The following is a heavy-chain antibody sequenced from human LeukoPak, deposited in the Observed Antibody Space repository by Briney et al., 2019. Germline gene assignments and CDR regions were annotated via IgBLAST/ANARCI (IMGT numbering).Heavy chain of an antibody. CDR1: GFTFSDYY. Sequence: GGSLRLSCAASGFTFSDYYMSWIRQAPGKGLEWVSYISSSGSTIYYADSVKGRFTISRDNAKNSLYLQMNSLRAEDTAVYYCARASSTSPRYTDYWGQGTLVTVSS. CDR3: ARASSTSPRYTDY. V-gene: IGHV3-11*01. J-gene: IGHJ4*02. CDR2: ISSSGSTI. D-gene: IGHD2-2*01.